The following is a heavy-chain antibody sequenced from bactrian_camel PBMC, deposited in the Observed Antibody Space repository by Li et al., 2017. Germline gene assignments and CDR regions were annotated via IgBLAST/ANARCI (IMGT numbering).Heavy chain of an antibody. J-gene: IGHJ6*01. CDR2: IAKGSRT. D-gene: IGHD5*01. CDR3: AARGPEWVGYYFGEVATFRY. V-gene: IGHV3S57*01. Sequence: HVQLVESGGGSVKAGESLKLSCVAFGGTYSSYRSYCMAWFRQAPGKAREGVAAIAKGSRTRYAESVKGRFVISKDNTKNTLYLQINTLQPEDTAMYYCAARGPEWVGYYFGEVATFRYWGHGTQVTVS. CDR1: GGTYSSYRSYC.